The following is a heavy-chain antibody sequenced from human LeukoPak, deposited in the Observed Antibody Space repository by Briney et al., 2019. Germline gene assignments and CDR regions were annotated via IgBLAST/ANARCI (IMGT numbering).Heavy chain of an antibody. J-gene: IGHJ4*02. CDR3: VRYSYYYASGSQFDY. CDR1: GGSISSGGYY. V-gene: IGHV4-31*03. D-gene: IGHD3-10*01. CDR2: IYYSGST. Sequence: SETLSLTCTVSGGSISSGGYYWSWIRQHPGKGLEWIGYIYYSGSTYHNPSLKSRVTISVDTSKNQFSLKLSSVTAADTAVYYCVRYSYYYASGSQFDYWGQGTLVTVSS.